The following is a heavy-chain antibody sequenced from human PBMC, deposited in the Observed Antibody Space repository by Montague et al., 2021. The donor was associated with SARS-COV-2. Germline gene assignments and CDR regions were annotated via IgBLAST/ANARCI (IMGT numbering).Heavy chain of an antibody. J-gene: IGHJ4*02. CDR1: GGSISSSTYY. CDR3: ARQPRNYYDSGCYGALGDY. V-gene: IGHV4-39*01. D-gene: IGHD3-10*01. CDR2: MYYSGST. Sequence: SETLSLTCTVSGGSISSSTYYWGWIRQPPGKGLEWIGSMYYSGSTYYNPSLKSRVTISVDTSKKQFSLKLSSVTAADTAVYYCARQPRNYYDSGCYGALGDYWGQGTLVTVSS.